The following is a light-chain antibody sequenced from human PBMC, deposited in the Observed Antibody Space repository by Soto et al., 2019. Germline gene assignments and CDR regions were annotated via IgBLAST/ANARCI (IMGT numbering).Light chain of an antibody. V-gene: IGKV1-39*01. CDR3: QQSYSTPFT. CDR2: AAS. J-gene: IGKJ3*01. Sequence: DIQMTQSPSSLSASVGDRVTITCRASQSISSYLNWYQQKPGKAPKLLIYAASSLQSGVPSRFSGSGSGTDFTLTISSLQPEDFATYFWQQSYSTPFTFVPGTKVDI. CDR1: QSISSY.